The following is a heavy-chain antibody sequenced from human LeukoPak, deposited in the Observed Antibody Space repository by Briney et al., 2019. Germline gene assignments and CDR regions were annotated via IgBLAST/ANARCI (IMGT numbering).Heavy chain of an antibody. CDR2: IYHSGTT. D-gene: IGHD6-6*01. J-gene: IGHJ5*02. CDR3: AKPTARLGWFDP. V-gene: IGHV4-39*07. CDR1: GVSISSSNSY. Sequence: PSETLSLTCTVSGVSISSSNSYWGWIRQPPGKGLEWIGSIYHSGTTYHNPSLKSRVTISLDTSKNQFSLNLRSVTAADTAVYYCAKPTARLGWFDPWGQGTLVTVSS.